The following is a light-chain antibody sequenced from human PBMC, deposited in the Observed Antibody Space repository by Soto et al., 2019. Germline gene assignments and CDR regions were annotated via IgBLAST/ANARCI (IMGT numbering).Light chain of an antibody. Sequence: IQMTHSPSTLSASIGDRVTITCRASQSISSYLNWYQQKPGKAPKLLIYAASSLQSGVPSRFSGSGSGTDFTLTISSLQPEDFATYYCQQSYSTRFGQGTKVDIK. CDR3: QQSYSTR. CDR1: QSISSY. J-gene: IGKJ1*01. CDR2: AAS. V-gene: IGKV1-39*01.